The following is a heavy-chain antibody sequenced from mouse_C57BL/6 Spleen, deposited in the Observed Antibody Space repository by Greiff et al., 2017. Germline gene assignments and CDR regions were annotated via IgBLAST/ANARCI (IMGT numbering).Heavy chain of an antibody. D-gene: IGHD1-1*01. Sequence: VQLQQPGTELVKPGASVKLSCKASGYTFTGYWMHWVKQRPGQGLEWIGNINPSNGGTNYNEKFKGKATLTVDTSSSTAYMQLSSLTSEDSAVYYCARGIFTTVVATNFEVWGTGTTVTVAS. CDR3: ARGIFTTVVATNFEV. J-gene: IGHJ1*03. V-gene: IGHV1-53*01. CDR1: GYTFTGYW. CDR2: INPSNGGT.